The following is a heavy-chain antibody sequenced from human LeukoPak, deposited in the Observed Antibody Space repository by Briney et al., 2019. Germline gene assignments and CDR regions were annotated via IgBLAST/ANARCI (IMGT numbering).Heavy chain of an antibody. J-gene: IGHJ3*02. V-gene: IGHV1-2*02. D-gene: IGHD1-26*01. CDR3: ARGRQNSGSYSDAFDI. Sequence: PRASVKVSCKASGYTFTGYYMHWVRQAPGQGLEWTGWINPNSGGTNYAQKFQGRVTVTRDTSITTAYMELSSLRSDDTAVYYCARGRQNSGSYSDAFDIWGQGTVVTVSS. CDR2: INPNSGGT. CDR1: GYTFTGYY.